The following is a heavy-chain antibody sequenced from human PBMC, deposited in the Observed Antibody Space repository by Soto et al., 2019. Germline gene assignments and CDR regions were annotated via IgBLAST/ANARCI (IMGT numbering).Heavy chain of an antibody. Sequence: QVQLVQSGAEVKKPGASVKVSCKASGYTFTSYGISWVRQAPGQGLEWMGWISAYNGNTNYAQKLQGRVTMTTDTATSTAYMARRSLRSDDTAVYYCARDEGYKWNYGGSWFDPWGQGTLVTVSS. J-gene: IGHJ5*02. CDR1: GYTFTSYG. V-gene: IGHV1-18*01. D-gene: IGHD1-7*01. CDR3: ARDEGYKWNYGGSWFDP. CDR2: ISAYNGNT.